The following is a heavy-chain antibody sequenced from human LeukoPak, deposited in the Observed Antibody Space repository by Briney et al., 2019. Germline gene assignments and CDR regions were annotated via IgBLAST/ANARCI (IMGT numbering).Heavy chain of an antibody. CDR3: ARVNYYFDY. Sequence: PGGSLRLSCAASGFTFNNYGMHWVRQPPGKGLEWVTFIRYDGSNKYYVDSVKGRCTISRDNSKNTMYLQMNSLRAEDTAVYYCARVNYYFDYWGQGTLVTVSS. J-gene: IGHJ4*02. CDR2: IRYDGSNK. CDR1: GFTFNNYG. V-gene: IGHV3-30*02.